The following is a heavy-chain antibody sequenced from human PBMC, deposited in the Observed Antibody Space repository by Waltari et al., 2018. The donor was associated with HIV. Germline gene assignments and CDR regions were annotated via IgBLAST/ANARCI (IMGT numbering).Heavy chain of an antibody. CDR1: GSSISTGGYH. V-gene: IGHV4-31*03. J-gene: IGHJ6*02. D-gene: IGHD2-8*02. CDR3: ARDVRTGGGRNYFYCGMNG. Sequence: QVQLQESGPGLVKPSQTLCLTCTVPGSSISTGGYHWTWIRQPPGKGLEWIGYITYTGSANYNTSLAIRVHISINTSENQFPLKLRSVTAADTDVYYGARDVRTGGGRNYFYCGMNGWGQGTTVTAS. CDR2: ITYTGSA.